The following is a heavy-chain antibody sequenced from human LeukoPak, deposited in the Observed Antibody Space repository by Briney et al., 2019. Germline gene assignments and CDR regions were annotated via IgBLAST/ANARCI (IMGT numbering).Heavy chain of an antibody. V-gene: IGHV4-59*01. D-gene: IGHD3-10*01. Sequence: PSETLSLTCTVSGGTISSYYWSWIRQPPGKGLEWIGYIYYSGSTNYNPSLKSRVTISVDTSKNQFSLKLSSVTAADTAVYYCAGTPVNYGSGSYYFLVRPPYFWGQGTLVTVSS. CDR2: IYYSGST. CDR1: GGTISSYY. J-gene: IGHJ4*02. CDR3: AGTPVNYGSGSYYFLVRPPYF.